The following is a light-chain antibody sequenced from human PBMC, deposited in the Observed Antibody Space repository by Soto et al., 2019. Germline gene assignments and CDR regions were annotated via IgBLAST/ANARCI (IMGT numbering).Light chain of an antibody. J-gene: IGKJ4*01. CDR3: QQFSSYPLT. CDR2: KAS. Sequence: DIPMTQSPSTPPASVGDRVTNTCRASQSISSWLAWYQQKPGKAPKLLIYKASSLESGVPSRFSGSGSGTEFTLTISRLEPEDFAVYYCQQFSSYPLTFGGGTKVDIK. CDR1: QSISSW. V-gene: IGKV1-5*03.